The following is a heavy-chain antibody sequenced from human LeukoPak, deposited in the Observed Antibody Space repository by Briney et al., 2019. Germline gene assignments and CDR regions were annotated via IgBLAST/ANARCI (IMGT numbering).Heavy chain of an antibody. V-gene: IGHV4-4*09. CDR1: SGSISGHY. CDR2: IYTSGIT. CDR3: ARQAQDGTDNYFDP. Sequence: SETLSLTSTVSSGSISGHYWSWIRQSPGRGLEWIGNIYTSGITKYNPSLNSRVTISIDTSKNRFSLKVTSMTAADTAIYYCARQAQDGTDNYFDPWGRGILVTVSS. D-gene: IGHD1-14*01. J-gene: IGHJ5*02.